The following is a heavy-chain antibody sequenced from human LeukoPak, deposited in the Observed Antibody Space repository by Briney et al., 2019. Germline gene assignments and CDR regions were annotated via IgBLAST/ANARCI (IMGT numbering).Heavy chain of an antibody. J-gene: IGHJ4*02. CDR1: GFTFSNAW. D-gene: IGHD3-10*01. CDR3: TTQYGSGSYFDY. V-gene: IGHV3-15*01. Sequence: GGSLRLSCAASGFTFSNAWMSWVRQAPGKGLEWVGRIKSKTDGGTTDYAAPVKGRFTISRDDSKNTLYLQMNSLKTEDTAVYYGTTQYGSGSYFDYWGQGTLVTVSS. CDR2: IKSKTDGGTT.